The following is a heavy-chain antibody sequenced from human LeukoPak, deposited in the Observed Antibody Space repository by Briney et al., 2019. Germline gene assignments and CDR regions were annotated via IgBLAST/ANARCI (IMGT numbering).Heavy chain of an antibody. J-gene: IGHJ4*02. Sequence: ASVKVSCKASGYTFTSYGISWVRQAPGQGLEWMGWINPNSGGTNYAQKFQGRVTMTRDTSISTAYMELSRLRSDDTAVYYCARVPTVRGMDYWGQGTLVTVSS. D-gene: IGHD4-17*01. CDR2: INPNSGGT. V-gene: IGHV1-2*02. CDR3: ARVPTVRGMDY. CDR1: GYTFTSYG.